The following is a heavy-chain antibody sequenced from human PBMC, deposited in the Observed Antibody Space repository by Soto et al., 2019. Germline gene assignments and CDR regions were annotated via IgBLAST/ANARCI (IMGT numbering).Heavy chain of an antibody. Sequence: QVQLVESGGGVVQPGGSLRLSCAASGFTFSSYGMHWVRQAPGKGLEWVAVISYDGSNKYYADSVKGRFTISRDNSKNTLYLQMNSLRAEDTAVYYCAKVRHGGRIAVAGAFDYWGQGTLVTVSS. J-gene: IGHJ4*02. CDR3: AKVRHGGRIAVAGAFDY. D-gene: IGHD6-19*01. CDR1: GFTFSSYG. CDR2: ISYDGSNK. V-gene: IGHV3-30*18.